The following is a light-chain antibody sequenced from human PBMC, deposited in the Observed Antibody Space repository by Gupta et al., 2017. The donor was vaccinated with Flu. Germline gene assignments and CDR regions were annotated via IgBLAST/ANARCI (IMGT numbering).Light chain of an antibody. CDR1: QDISNW. Sequence: SSMSASVGDRVTITCRASQDISNWLAWYQQKPGKAPKLLIYAASSWRSGVPSRFSGSGSGTDFTLTISSLQTEDFATYYCQQAYNSPPLTFGGGTKVEMK. CDR2: AAS. J-gene: IGKJ4*01. CDR3: QQAYNSPPLT. V-gene: IGKV1-12*01.